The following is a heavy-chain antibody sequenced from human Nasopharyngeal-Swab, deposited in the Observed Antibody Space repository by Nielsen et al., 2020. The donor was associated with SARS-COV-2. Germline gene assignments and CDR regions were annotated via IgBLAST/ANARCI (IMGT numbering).Heavy chain of an antibody. CDR3: AKAPYLRGLDV. Sequence: GRSLRLSCAASGFTFSSYAMTWVRQAPGKGLEWVSIISGSGDTTYYADSVKDRFTISRDNSKNTLYLQTNSLRVEDTAVYYCAKAPYLRGLDVWGQGTTVTVSS. J-gene: IGHJ6*02. D-gene: IGHD2-21*01. CDR1: GFTFSSYA. V-gene: IGHV3-23*01. CDR2: ISGSGDTT.